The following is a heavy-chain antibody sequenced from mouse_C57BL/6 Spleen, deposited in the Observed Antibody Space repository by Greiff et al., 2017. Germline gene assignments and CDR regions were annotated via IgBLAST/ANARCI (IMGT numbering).Heavy chain of an antibody. CDR3: ARGDLTWFAY. Sequence: QVQLQQPGAELVKPGASVKLSCKASGYTFTSYWITWVKQRPGQGLEWIGDIYPGSGSTNYNEKFKSKATLTVDTSSSTAYMQLSDLTSEDSAVYYCARGDLTWFAYWGQGTLVTVSA. CDR2: IYPGSGST. CDR1: GYTFTSYW. V-gene: IGHV1-55*01. J-gene: IGHJ3*01.